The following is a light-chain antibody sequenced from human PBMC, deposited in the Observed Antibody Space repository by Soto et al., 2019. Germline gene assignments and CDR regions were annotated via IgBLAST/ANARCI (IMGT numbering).Light chain of an antibody. CDR2: LNSDGSH. Sequence: QPVLTQSPSASASLGASVKLTCTLSSGHSSYAIAWHQQQPEKGPRYLMKLNSDGSHSKGDGIPDRFSGSSSGAERYLTIASLQAEDEADYYCQTWGTGIRVVGGGTKFTGL. CDR3: QTWGTGIRV. J-gene: IGLJ2*01. CDR1: SGHSSYA. V-gene: IGLV4-69*01.